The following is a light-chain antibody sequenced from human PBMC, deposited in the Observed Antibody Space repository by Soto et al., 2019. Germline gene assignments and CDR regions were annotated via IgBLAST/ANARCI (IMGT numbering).Light chain of an antibody. J-gene: IGKJ2*01. CDR1: QSINTY. CDR2: AAS. V-gene: IGKV1-39*01. Sequence: EIQMTQSPSSLSASGGDRVTITCRASQSINTYLNWYQQKPGKAPKLLIYAASSSQSGVPSRFSGSGSVTDFTLTISSLQPEDFATYYCQQSYSTPYTFGQGTKVDIK. CDR3: QQSYSTPYT.